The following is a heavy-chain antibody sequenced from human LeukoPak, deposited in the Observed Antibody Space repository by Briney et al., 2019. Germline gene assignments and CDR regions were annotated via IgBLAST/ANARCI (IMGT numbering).Heavy chain of an antibody. CDR2: LFASGNT. Sequence: PSETLSLTCTVSGGSISGNYWSWIRQSAGKGLEWIGRLFASGNTNYNPSLKSRVTMSLDTSKNQISLGLTSVTAADTAVYYCARGPRGYYNEVDVWGQGTTVTVSS. CDR3: ARGPRGYYNEVDV. J-gene: IGHJ6*02. V-gene: IGHV4-4*07. CDR1: GGSISGNY.